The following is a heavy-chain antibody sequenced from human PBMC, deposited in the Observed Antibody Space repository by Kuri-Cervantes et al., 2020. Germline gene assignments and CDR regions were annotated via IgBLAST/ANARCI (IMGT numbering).Heavy chain of an antibody. Sequence: ASVKVSCKTSGYTVTSYDVNWVRQATGQGLEWMGWMNPNSGNTGYAQKFQGRVTMTMNTSISTAYMELSTLRSEDTAVYYCARDGGYGDYCDSWGQGTLVTVSS. D-gene: IGHD4-17*01. CDR2: MNPNSGNT. CDR3: ARDGGYGDYCDS. CDR1: GYTVTSYD. J-gene: IGHJ4*02. V-gene: IGHV1-8*02.